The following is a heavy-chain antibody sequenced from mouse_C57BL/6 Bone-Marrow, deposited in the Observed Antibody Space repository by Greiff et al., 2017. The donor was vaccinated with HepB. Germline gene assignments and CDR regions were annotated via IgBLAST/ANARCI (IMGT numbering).Heavy chain of an antibody. CDR1: GISITTGNYR. CDR3: ARSPDLPYAMDY. CDR2: IYYSGTI. V-gene: IGHV3-5*01. J-gene: IGHJ4*01. D-gene: IGHD2-1*01. Sequence: VQLQQSGPGLVKPSQTVFLTCTVTGISITTGNYRWSWIRQFPGNKLEWIGYIYYSGTITYNPSLTSRTTITRDTPKNQFFLEMNSLTAEDTATYYCARSPDLPYAMDYWGQGTSVTVSS.